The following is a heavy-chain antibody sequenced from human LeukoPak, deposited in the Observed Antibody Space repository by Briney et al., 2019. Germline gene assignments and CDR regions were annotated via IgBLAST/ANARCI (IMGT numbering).Heavy chain of an antibody. CDR1: GGTFSSYA. Sequence: ASVKVSCKASGGTFSSYAISWVRQAPGQGLEWMGWISAYNGNTNYAQKLQGRVTTTTDTSTSTAYMELRSLRSDDTAVYYCARQYYDSSGYYYVGYYFDYWGQGTLVTVSS. CDR2: ISAYNGNT. V-gene: IGHV1-18*01. D-gene: IGHD3-22*01. J-gene: IGHJ4*02. CDR3: ARQYYDSSGYYYVGYYFDY.